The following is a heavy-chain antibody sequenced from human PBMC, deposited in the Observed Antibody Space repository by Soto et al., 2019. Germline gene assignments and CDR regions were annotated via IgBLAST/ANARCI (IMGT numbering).Heavy chain of an antibody. Sequence: SETLSLTCAVYGGSFSGYYWSWIRQPPGKGLEWIGEINHSGSTNYNPSLKSRVTISVDTSKNQFSLKLSSVTAADTAVYYCARGAYPYITYYYYGMDVWGQGTRVTVSS. CDR1: GGSFSGYY. CDR3: ARGAYPYITYYYYGMDV. V-gene: IGHV4-34*01. D-gene: IGHD2-21*01. CDR2: INHSGST. J-gene: IGHJ6*02.